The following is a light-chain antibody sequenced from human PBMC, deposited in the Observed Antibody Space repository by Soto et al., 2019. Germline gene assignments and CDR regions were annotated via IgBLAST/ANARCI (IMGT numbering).Light chain of an antibody. CDR2: AAS. V-gene: IGKV1-39*01. J-gene: IGKJ2*01. CDR1: QSISSY. CDR3: QQSYSTPYT. Sequence: DIQMTQSPSSLSASVGDRVTITCRASQSISSYLNWYHQQPGKAPKLLIYAASTLQSWVPSRFSGSGSGTDFTLTIRTLQPEDFATYYCQQSYSTPYTFGQGTKLEIK.